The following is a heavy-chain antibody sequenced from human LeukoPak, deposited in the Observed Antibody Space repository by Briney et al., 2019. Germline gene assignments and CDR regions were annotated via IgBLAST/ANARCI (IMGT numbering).Heavy chain of an antibody. D-gene: IGHD3-10*01. CDR1: GFSLSTSGVG. CDR2: IYWDDDK. CDR3: ASQGGFGESWGYFDY. V-gene: IGHV2-5*02. J-gene: IGHJ4*02. Sequence: ESGPTLVNPTQTLTLTCTFSGFSLSTSGVGVGWIRQPPGKALEWLAPIYWDDDKRYSPSLKSRLTITKDTSKNQVVLTMTNMDPVDTATYYCASQGGFGESWGYFDYWGQGTLVTVSS.